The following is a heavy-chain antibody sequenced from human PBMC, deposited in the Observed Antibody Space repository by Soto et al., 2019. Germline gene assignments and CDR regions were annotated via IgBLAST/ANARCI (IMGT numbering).Heavy chain of an antibody. CDR3: AAAGQKRYSYAPTFDP. CDR2: IVVGSGNT. J-gene: IGHJ5*02. V-gene: IGHV1-58*01. D-gene: IGHD5-18*01. CDR1: GFTFTSSA. Sequence: GASVKVSCKASGFTFTSSAVQWVRQARGQRLEWIGWIVVGSGNTNYAQKFQERVTITRDMSTSTAYMELSSLRSEDTAVYYCAAAGQKRYSYAPTFDPWGQGTLVTXSS.